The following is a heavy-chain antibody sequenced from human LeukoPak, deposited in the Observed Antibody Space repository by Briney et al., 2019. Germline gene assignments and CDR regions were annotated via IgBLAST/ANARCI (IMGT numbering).Heavy chain of an antibody. CDR2: IYYSGST. V-gene: IGHV4-59*01. D-gene: IGHD3-3*01. CDR1: GGSISDYY. CDR3: ARGDFCSKSNCYLRPMDV. Sequence: PSETLSLTCTVSGGSISDYYWNWIRQPPGKGLEWIGYIYYSGSTTYNPSLKSRVTMSVNTAKYQFSLTVRSVTAADTAVYYCARGDFCSKSNCYLRPMDVWGKGTTVTVSS. J-gene: IGHJ6*03.